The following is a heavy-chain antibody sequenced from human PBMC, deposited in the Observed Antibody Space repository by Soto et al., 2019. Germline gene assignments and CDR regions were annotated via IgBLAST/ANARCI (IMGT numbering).Heavy chain of an antibody. CDR3: ARSLPGGTIFYMDV. J-gene: IGHJ6*03. Sequence: QVQLRESGPGVVKPSETLSLICSVSSGSVTSGRFFWSWVRQHPGKGLEWIGHIYYGGNTYYNPSVKSRVAMSVDTSKNRFSLTLSALTAADTAVYYCARSLPGGTIFYMDVWGEGTTVTVSS. V-gene: IGHV4-31*02. D-gene: IGHD2-2*01. CDR1: SGSVTSGRFF. CDR2: IYYGGNT.